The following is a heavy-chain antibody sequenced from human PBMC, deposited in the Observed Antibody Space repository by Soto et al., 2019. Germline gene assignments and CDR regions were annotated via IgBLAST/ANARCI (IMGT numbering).Heavy chain of an antibody. J-gene: IGHJ6*02. CDR2: TYYRSKWYN. CDR1: GDSVSSTSAA. Sequence: SQTLSLTCAISGDSVSSTSAAWNWIRQSPSRGLEWLGRTYYRSKWYNDYAVSVKSRITINPDTSKNQFSLQLNSVTPEDTAVYYCARDPLTIAVSLIYYYYGMDVWGQGTTVTVSS. CDR3: ARDPLTIAVSLIYYYYGMDV. D-gene: IGHD2-15*01. V-gene: IGHV6-1*01.